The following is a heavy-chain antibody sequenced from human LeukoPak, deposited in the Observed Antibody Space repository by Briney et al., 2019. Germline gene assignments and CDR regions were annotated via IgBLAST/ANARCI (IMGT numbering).Heavy chain of an antibody. J-gene: IGHJ4*02. D-gene: IGHD2-21*01. Sequence: SETLSLTCIVSGDSLTSDYWSWIRQSPGKGLEWIGYINYSGNSEYNPSLKSRVTISVDRSKKQVSLKMTSVTAADTAVYYCARLDCISNTCYNYWALGALVTVSS. CDR1: GDSLTSDY. V-gene: IGHV4-59*08. CDR2: INYSGNS. CDR3: ARLDCISNTCYNY.